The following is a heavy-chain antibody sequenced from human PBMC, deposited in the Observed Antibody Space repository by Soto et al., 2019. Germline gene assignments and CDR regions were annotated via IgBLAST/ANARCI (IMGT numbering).Heavy chain of an antibody. Sequence: PSETLSLTCAVYGGSFSGYYWSWIRQPPGKGLEWIGEIYHSGSTNYNPSLKSRVTISVDTSKNQFSLKLSSVTAADTAVYYCARVWGGAFDIWGQGTMVTVSS. CDR2: IYHSGST. V-gene: IGHV4-34*01. J-gene: IGHJ3*02. CDR1: GGSFSGYY. CDR3: ARVWGGAFDI. D-gene: IGHD3-10*01.